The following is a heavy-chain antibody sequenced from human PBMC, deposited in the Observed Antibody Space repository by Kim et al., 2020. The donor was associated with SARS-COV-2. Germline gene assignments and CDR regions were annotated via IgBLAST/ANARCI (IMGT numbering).Heavy chain of an antibody. D-gene: IGHD1-1*01. J-gene: IGHJ5*02. CDR1: GGSFSGYY. CDR2: INHSGST. Sequence: SETLSLTCAVYGGSFSGYYWSWIRQPPGKGLEWIGEINHSGSTNYNPSLKSRVTISVDTSKNKFSLKLSSVTAADTAVYYCARYVRAHNQNWFDPWGQGTLVTVS. V-gene: IGHV4-34*01. CDR3: ARYVRAHNQNWFDP.